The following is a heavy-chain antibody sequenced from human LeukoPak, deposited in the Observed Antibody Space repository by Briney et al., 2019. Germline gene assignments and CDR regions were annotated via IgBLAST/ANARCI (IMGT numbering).Heavy chain of an antibody. J-gene: IGHJ3*02. CDR3: AVIVVVTASTAFDI. V-gene: IGHV3-30*09. Sequence: PGRSLRLSCAASGFIFSNYAMHWVRQAAGKGLEWVAVISYDGANKYYADSVRGRFAISRDNSKNTLYLQMNSLRPEDTAVYYCAVIVVVTASTAFDIWGQGTMVTVSS. CDR2: ISYDGANK. D-gene: IGHD2-21*02. CDR1: GFIFSNYA.